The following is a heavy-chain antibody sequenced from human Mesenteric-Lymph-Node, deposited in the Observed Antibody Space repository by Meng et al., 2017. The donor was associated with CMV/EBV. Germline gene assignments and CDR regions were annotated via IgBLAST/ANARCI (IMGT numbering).Heavy chain of an antibody. CDR1: GFTFSSYA. D-gene: IGHD2-2*01. Sequence: GESLKISCAASGFTFSSYAMGWVRQAPGKGLEWVSAISGGGVGTYYADSVKGRFTISRDNSKNTLYLQMNSLRAEDTAVYYCARDRIVVVPAAPADGLYYYYYYGMDVWGQGTTVTVSS. CDR3: ARDRIVVVPAAPADGLYYYYYYGMDV. V-gene: IGHV3-23*01. CDR2: ISGGGVGT. J-gene: IGHJ6*02.